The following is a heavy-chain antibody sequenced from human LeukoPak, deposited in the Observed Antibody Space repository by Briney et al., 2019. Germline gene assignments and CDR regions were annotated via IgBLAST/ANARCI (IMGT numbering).Heavy chain of an antibody. V-gene: IGHV1-8*01. J-gene: IGHJ4*02. D-gene: IGHD3-22*01. CDR1: GYTFISYE. CDR2: MNPDNGDT. CDR3: ARGLGTYDSSELTWPMISF. Sequence: GASVKVSCKASGYTFISYEINWVRQATGQGLEWMGWMNPDNGDTAYAQKFQGRITMTRSTSISTAYLELSDLRSEDTAVYYCARGLGTYDSSELTWPMISFWGQGTLVTVSS.